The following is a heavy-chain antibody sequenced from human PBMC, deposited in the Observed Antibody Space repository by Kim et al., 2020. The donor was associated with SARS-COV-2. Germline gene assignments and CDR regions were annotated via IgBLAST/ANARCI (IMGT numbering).Heavy chain of an antibody. CDR3: AREGRDGYNWDYYYYGMDV. V-gene: IGHV3-48*03. Sequence: GGSLRLSCAASGFTFSSYEMNWVRQAPGKGLEWVSYISSSGSTIYYADSVKGRFTISRDNAKNSLYLQMNSLRAEDTAVYYCAREGRDGYNWDYYYYGMDVWGQGTTVTVSS. CDR2: ISSSGSTI. J-gene: IGHJ6*02. D-gene: IGHD5-12*01. CDR1: GFTFSSYE.